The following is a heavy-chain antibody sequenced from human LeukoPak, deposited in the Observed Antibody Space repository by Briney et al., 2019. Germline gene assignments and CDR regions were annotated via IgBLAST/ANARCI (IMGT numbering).Heavy chain of an antibody. CDR3: ARSLGRDYGDYYFDY. V-gene: IGHV3-7*01. J-gene: IGHJ4*02. CDR1: GFTFSTYW. D-gene: IGHD4-17*01. Sequence: GGSLRLSCAASGFTFSTYWMSWVRQAPGRGLEWVANINQDGSAKFYGDSVKGRFTISRDNAKKSLYLQMNSLSAEDTAVYYCARSLGRDYGDYYFDYWGQGTLVTVSS. CDR2: INQDGSAK.